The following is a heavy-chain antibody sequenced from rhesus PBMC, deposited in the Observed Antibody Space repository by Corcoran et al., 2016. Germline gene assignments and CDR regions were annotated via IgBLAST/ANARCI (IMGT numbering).Heavy chain of an antibody. V-gene: IGHV4-106*01. CDR1: GGSISDTDY. CDR2: IYGSGGST. D-gene: IGHD4-23*01. CDR3: AREEYSNLFDY. J-gene: IGHJ4*01. Sequence: QVQLQESGPGLVKPSETLSLTCTVSGGSISDTDYWSWIRQPPGKGLEWMGRIYGSGGSTNSNPSLKSRVTISRDTSKNQFSLKLSSVTAADTAVYYCAREEYSNLFDYWGQGVLVTVSS.